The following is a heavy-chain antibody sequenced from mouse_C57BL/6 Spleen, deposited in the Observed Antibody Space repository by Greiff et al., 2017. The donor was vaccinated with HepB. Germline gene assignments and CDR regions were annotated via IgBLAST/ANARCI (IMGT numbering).Heavy chain of an antibody. CDR2: ISYDGSN. V-gene: IGHV3-6*01. D-gene: IGHD1-1*01. CDR3: ARGDYGSFDY. Sequence: DVKLQESGPGLVKPSQSLSLTCSVTGYSITSGYYWNWIRQFPGNKLEWMGYISYDGSNNYNPSLKNRISITRDTSKNQFFLKLNSVTTEDTATYYCARGDYGSFDYWGQGTTLTVSS. J-gene: IGHJ2*01. CDR1: GYSITSGYY.